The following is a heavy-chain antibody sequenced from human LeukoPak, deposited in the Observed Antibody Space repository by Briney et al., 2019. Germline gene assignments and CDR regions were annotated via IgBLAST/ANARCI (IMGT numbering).Heavy chain of an antibody. CDR1: GFTFSSYG. D-gene: IGHD1-26*01. Sequence: GGSLRLSCAASGFTFSSYGMHWVRQAPGKGLEWVAFIRYDGSNKYYADSVKGRFTISRDNSKNTLYLQMNSLRAEDTAVYYCAKGGNREGATHLDYWGQGTLVTVSS. CDR3: AKGGNREGATHLDY. J-gene: IGHJ4*02. CDR2: IRYDGSNK. V-gene: IGHV3-30*02.